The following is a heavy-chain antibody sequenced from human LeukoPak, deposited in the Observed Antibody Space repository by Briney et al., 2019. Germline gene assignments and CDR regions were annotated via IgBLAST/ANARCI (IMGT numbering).Heavy chain of an antibody. CDR3: ARVRRGSYSTRLDYFDY. Sequence: PETLSLTCTVSGDSLSSGDYCWSWIRQPAGKGLEWIGRISSSGRTNYNPSLKSRFTISVDASKNQFSLKLSCVTAADTAVYYCARVRRGSYSTRLDYFDYWGQGTLVTASS. V-gene: IGHV4-61*10. D-gene: IGHD1-26*01. CDR2: ISSSGRT. CDR1: GDSLSSGDYC. J-gene: IGHJ4*02.